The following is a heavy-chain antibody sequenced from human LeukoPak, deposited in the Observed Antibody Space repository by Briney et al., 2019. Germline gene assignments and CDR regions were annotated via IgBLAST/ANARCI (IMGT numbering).Heavy chain of an antibody. CDR2: IKPDGSEK. CDR1: GFTFSSYW. CDR3: AREGITMVRGVYYYYGMDV. Sequence: GGSLRLSCAASGFTFSSYWMSWVRQAPGKGLEWVANIKPDGSEKYYVDSVKGRFTISRDNAKNSLYLQMNSLRAEDTAVYYCAREGITMVRGVYYYYGMDVWGQGTTVTVSS. V-gene: IGHV3-7*01. D-gene: IGHD3-10*01. J-gene: IGHJ6*02.